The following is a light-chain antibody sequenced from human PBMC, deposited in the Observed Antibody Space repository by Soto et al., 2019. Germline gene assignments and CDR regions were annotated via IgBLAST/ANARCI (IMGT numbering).Light chain of an antibody. CDR3: QAYDYSLTAFV. CDR1: NSNLGAGYD. CDR2: GNR. J-gene: IGLJ3*02. V-gene: IGLV1-40*01. Sequence: QLVLTQPPSVSGAPGQRVTISCTGNNSNLGAGYDVHWYQQLPGATPKLVIFGNRNRPSGVPERFSGSKSGTSASLAITGLQAEDEADYYCQAYDYSLTAFVFGGGTKLTVL.